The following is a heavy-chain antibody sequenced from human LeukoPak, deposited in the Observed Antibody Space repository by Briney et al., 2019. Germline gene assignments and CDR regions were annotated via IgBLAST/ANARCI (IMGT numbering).Heavy chain of an antibody. CDR2: ISGSGGST. Sequence: GGSLRLSCAASGFTFDDYAMHWVRQAPGKGLEWVSAISGSGGSTYYADSVKGRFTISRDNSKNTLYLQMNSLRAEDTAVYYCAKVEVGPYGLYYFDYWGQGTLVTVSS. J-gene: IGHJ4*02. CDR1: GFTFDDYA. V-gene: IGHV3-23*01. CDR3: AKVEVGPYGLYYFDY. D-gene: IGHD3-10*01.